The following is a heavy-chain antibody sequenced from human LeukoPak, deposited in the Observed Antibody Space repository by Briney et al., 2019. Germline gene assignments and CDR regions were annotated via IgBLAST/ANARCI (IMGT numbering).Heavy chain of an antibody. CDR3: ARAHSSGYYYN. J-gene: IGHJ4*02. Sequence: GGSLRLSCAASGFTFSSYSMHWVRQAPGKGLEWVAVISYDGSNKYYADSVKDRFTISRDNSKNTLYLQMNSLRAEDTAVYYCARAHSSGYYYNWGQGTLVTVSS. V-gene: IGHV3-30*03. CDR2: ISYDGSNK. D-gene: IGHD3-22*01. CDR1: GFTFSSYS.